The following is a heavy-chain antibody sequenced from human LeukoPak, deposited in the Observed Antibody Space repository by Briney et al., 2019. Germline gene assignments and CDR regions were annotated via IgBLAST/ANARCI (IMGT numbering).Heavy chain of an antibody. J-gene: IGHJ6*02. CDR2: IYPGDADT. Sequence: GESLKISCKGSGYSFTRYWIVWVRQMPGKGPEWMGSIYPGDADTRYSPSFQGQVTISADKSISTAYLQWSSLKASDTAIYFCARGAYGSGSYYNYYGMDVWGQGTTVTVSS. D-gene: IGHD3-10*01. CDR1: GYSFTRYW. CDR3: ARGAYGSGSYYNYYGMDV. V-gene: IGHV5-51*01.